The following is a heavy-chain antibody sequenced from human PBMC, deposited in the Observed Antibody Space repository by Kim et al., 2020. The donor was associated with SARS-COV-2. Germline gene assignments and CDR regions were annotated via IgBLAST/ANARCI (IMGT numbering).Heavy chain of an antibody. J-gene: IGHJ4*02. Sequence: ASVKVSCKASGYTFTSYAMHWVRQAPGQRLEWMGWINAGNGNTKYSQKFQGRVTITRDTSASTAYMELSSLRSEDTAVYYCARGVGAVAGIEVWGQGTLVTVSS. D-gene: IGHD6-19*01. CDR3: ARGVGAVAGIEV. CDR2: INAGNGNT. V-gene: IGHV1-3*01. CDR1: GYTFTSYA.